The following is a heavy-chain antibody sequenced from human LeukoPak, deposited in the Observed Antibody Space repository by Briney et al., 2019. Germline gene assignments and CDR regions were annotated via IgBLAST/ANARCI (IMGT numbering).Heavy chain of an antibody. D-gene: IGHD6-19*01. V-gene: IGHV4-59*01. CDR3: ARVNHGIAVAGNLDY. Sequence: SSETLSLTCTVSGGSISSYYWSWIRQPPGKGLEWIGYISYTGSTNYNPSLKSRVTTSADTSKNQLSLKLSSVTAADTAVYYCARVNHGIAVAGNLDYWGQGTLVTVSS. CDR2: ISYTGST. CDR1: GGSISSYY. J-gene: IGHJ4*02.